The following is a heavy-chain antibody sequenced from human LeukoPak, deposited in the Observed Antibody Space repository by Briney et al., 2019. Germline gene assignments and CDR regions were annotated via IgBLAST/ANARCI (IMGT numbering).Heavy chain of an antibody. Sequence: PSDTLSLTCTVSGGSIHGYYWSWVRQPPGKGLEWIAYIYYSGSTNYNPSLKSRVTISLDTSKNQFSLKLSSVTAADTAVYYCAVGATHYYMDVWGKGTTVTVSS. D-gene: IGHD3-16*01. CDR1: GGSIHGYY. J-gene: IGHJ6*03. CDR2: IYYSGST. V-gene: IGHV4-59*08. CDR3: AVGATHYYMDV.